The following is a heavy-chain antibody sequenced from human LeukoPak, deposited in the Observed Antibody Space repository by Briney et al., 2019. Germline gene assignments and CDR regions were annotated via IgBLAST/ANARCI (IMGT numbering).Heavy chain of an antibody. CDR2: INPNSGGT. D-gene: IGHD1-20*01. V-gene: IGHV1-2*02. J-gene: IGHJ4*02. Sequence: GASVTVSCMASVYTFTGYYMHWVRQAPGQGLDWMGWINPNSGGTNYAQKFQGRVTMTRDTSISTAYMELSRLRSDDTAVYYCAREGITGTTSFDYWGQGTLVTVSS. CDR1: VYTFTGYY. CDR3: AREGITGTTSFDY.